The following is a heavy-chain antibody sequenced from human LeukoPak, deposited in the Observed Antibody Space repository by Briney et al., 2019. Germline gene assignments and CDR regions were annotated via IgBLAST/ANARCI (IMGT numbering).Heavy chain of an antibody. D-gene: IGHD3-22*01. CDR3: ARGLHFRVYDSSDYYPY. V-gene: IGHV3-7*01. J-gene: IGHJ4*02. Sequence: GGSLRLSCAASGFTFSTYWMSWVRQAPGKGLEWVANIQQDGSEKYYVDSVKGRFTISRDNAKNSLYLQMNSLRAEDTAVYYCARGLHFRVYDSSDYYPYWGQGTLVTVSS. CDR1: GFTFSTYW. CDR2: IQQDGSEK.